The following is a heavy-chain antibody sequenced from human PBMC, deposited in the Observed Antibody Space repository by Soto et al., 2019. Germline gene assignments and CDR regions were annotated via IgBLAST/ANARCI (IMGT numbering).Heavy chain of an antibody. V-gene: IGHV4-34*01. Sequence: PSETLSLTCAVYGGSFSCYFWSWIRQPPGKGLEWIGEINHSGSTNYNPSLKSRVAISVVTSRRQFSLKLRSVTAAATAVYSYATERTPMSTAMGFSPCGKGTLVTVS. J-gene: IGHJ5*02. CDR2: INHSGST. CDR1: GGSFSCYF. D-gene: IGHD5-18*01. CDR3: ATERTPMSTAMGFSP.